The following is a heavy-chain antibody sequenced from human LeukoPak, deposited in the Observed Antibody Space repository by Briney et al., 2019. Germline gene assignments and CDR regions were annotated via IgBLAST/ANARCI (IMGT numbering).Heavy chain of an antibody. CDR2: IIPILGIA. Sequence: ASVKVSCKASGDTFSSYTISWVRQAPGQGLEWMGRIIPILGIANYAQKFQGRVTITADKSTSTAYMELSSLRSEDTAVYYCAHSGSYYQYYYGMDVWGQGTTVTVSS. CDR3: AHSGSYYQYYYGMDV. CDR1: GDTFSSYT. D-gene: IGHD3-10*01. J-gene: IGHJ6*02. V-gene: IGHV1-69*02.